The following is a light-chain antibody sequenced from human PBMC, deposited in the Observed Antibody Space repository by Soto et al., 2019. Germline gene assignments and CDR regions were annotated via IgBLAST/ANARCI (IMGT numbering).Light chain of an antibody. CDR1: QSVLYSSNNKNY. V-gene: IGKV4-1*01. Sequence: DIVMTQSPDSLAVSLGESATINCKSSQSVLYSSNNKNYLAWYQQKPGQPPKLLIYWASTRESGVPDRFSGSGSGTDFTLTISSLQAEDAAVYYCQQYYSTRTFGQGTKVHIK. J-gene: IGKJ1*01. CDR3: QQYYSTRT. CDR2: WAS.